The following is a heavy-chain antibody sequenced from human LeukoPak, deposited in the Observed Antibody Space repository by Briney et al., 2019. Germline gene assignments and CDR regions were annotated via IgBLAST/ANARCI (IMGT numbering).Heavy chain of an antibody. J-gene: IGHJ4*02. CDR3: ARDSPNCGGDCYYFDY. D-gene: IGHD2-21*02. CDR2: IKQDGSEK. V-gene: IGHV3-7*01. Sequence: PGGSLRLSCAASGFTFSSYWMSWVCQAPGKGLEWVANIKQDGSEKYYVDSVKGRFTISRGNAKNSLYLQMNSLRAEDTAVYYCARDSPNCGGDCYYFDYWGQGTLVTVSS. CDR1: GFTFSSYW.